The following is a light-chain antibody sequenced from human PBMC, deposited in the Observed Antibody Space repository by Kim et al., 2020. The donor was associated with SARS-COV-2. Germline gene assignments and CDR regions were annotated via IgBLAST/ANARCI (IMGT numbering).Light chain of an antibody. V-gene: IGKV1-27*01. Sequence: DIQMTQSPSSLSASVGDRVTISCRASQGINTYLAWYQHKRGKPPKLLMFAASTLQSGVPPRFSGSGSGTDFTLTISSLQPEDGATYYCQKYNSAPWTFGQGTKVDIK. CDR1: QGINTY. CDR3: QKYNSAPWT. CDR2: AAS. J-gene: IGKJ1*01.